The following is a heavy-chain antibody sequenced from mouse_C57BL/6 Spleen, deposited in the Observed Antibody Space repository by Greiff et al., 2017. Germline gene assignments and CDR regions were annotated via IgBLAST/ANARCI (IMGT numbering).Heavy chain of an antibody. CDR1: GYTFTSYW. J-gene: IGHJ4*01. D-gene: IGHD1-1*01. CDR3: ASYYGISREC. CDR2: IDPSDSYT. V-gene: IGHV1-59*01. Sequence: QVQLQQPGAELVRPGTSVKLSCTASGYTFTSYWMHWVKQRPGQGLEWIGVIDPSDSYTNYNQKFKGKATLTVDTSSSTAYMQLSSLTSEDSAVYYCASYYGISRECWGQVTSVTVSS.